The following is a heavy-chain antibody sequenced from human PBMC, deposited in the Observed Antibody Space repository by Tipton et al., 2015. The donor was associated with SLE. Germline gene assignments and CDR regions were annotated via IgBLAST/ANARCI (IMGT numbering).Heavy chain of an antibody. D-gene: IGHD3-10*01. J-gene: IGHJ4*02. CDR1: GGSISSSSYY. Sequence: TLSLTCTVSGGSISSSSYYWGWIRQPPGKGLEWIGSIFYSGSTYYNPSLKSRVTISVDTSKNQFSLKLSSVTAADTAVYYCARQRYGSGSYEDYWGQGTLVTVSS. CDR3: ARQRYGSGSYEDY. V-gene: IGHV4-39*01. CDR2: IFYSGST.